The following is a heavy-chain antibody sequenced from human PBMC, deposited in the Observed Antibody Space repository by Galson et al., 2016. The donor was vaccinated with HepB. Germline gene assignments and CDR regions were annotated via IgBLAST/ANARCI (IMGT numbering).Heavy chain of an antibody. V-gene: IGHV3-21*01. Sequence: SLRLSCAASGFTFSSHAMNWVRQAPGKGLEWVSYIRSSSSYIYYADAVKGRFIISRDNAKKSLYLQMNSLRAEDTAVYYCARMRYSSGWLDGFDIWGQGTMVTVSS. J-gene: IGHJ3*02. CDR2: IRSSSSYI. CDR1: GFTFSSHA. CDR3: ARMRYSSGWLDGFDI. D-gene: IGHD6-19*01.